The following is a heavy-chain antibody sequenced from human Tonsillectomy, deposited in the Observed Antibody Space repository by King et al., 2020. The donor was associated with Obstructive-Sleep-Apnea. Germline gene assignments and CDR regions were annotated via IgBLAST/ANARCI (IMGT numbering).Heavy chain of an antibody. J-gene: IGHJ4*02. V-gene: IGHV4-4*07. D-gene: IGHD2-2*01. CDR2: IYTSGST. CDR3: ARDIVVIPATMSVEVRYFDY. CDR1: GGSINSYY. Sequence: QLQESGPGLVKPSETLSLTCTVSGGSINSYYLSWIRQPAGKGLEWIGRIYTSGSTNYNPSLKSRVTMSVDTSKNQFSLKLSSVTASDTAIYYCARDIVVIPATMSVEVRYFDYWGQGPLVTVSS.